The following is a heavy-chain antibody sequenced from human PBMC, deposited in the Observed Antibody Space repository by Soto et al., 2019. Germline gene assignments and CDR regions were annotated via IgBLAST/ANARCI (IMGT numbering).Heavy chain of an antibody. V-gene: IGHV1-69*06. CDR2: IIPIFGTA. J-gene: IGHJ3*02. Sequence: SVKVSSQASRGTFSNYAISWVRQAPGQGLEWMGGIIPIFGTANYAQKFQGRVTITAEKSTSTAYMELSSLRSEDTAEYYCAREDWEAVVIPRADDVFDIWGQGTMVIVSS. CDR3: AREDWEAVVIPRADDVFDI. D-gene: IGHD3-22*01. CDR1: RGTFSNYA.